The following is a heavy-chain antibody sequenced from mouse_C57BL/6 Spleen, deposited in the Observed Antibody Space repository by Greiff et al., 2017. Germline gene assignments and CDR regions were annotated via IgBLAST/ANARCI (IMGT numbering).Heavy chain of an antibody. CDR2: IWSDGST. V-gene: IGHV2-6-1*01. D-gene: IGHD1-1*01. J-gene: IGHJ4*01. CDR1: GFSLTSYG. Sequence: VHLVESGPGLVAPSQSLSITCTVSGFSLTSYGVHWVRQPPGTGLEWLVVIWSDGSTTYNAALKSRLSISQDNSKSQVFLKMNSLQTDDTAMYYCARQADGRGAMDYWGQGTSVTVSS. CDR3: ARQADGRGAMDY.